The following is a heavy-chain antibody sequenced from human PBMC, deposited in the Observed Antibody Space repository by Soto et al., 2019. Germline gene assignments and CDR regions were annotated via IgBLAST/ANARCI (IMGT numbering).Heavy chain of an antibody. J-gene: IGHJ4*02. CDR1: GYSFTNSA. Sequence: QVQLVQSGAEVKKPGASVKVSCKASGYSFTNSAIHWLRQAPGQRLEWMGWINAGSGSAKYSQKFQGRVTITRDTPASTAYMELSSLKSEDTAMYYCARDHSGSYFPFFDYWGQATLITVSS. V-gene: IGHV1-3*01. D-gene: IGHD1-26*01. CDR2: INAGSGSA. CDR3: ARDHSGSYFPFFDY.